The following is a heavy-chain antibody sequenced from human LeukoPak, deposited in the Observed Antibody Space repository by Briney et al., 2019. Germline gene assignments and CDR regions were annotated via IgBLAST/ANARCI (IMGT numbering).Heavy chain of an antibody. CDR1: GFAFSSYG. J-gene: IGHJ6*03. V-gene: IGHV3-30*02. Sequence: GRSLRLSCAASGFAFSSYGMHWVRQAPGKGLEWVAFIRYDGSNKYYADSVKGRFTISRDNSKNTLYLQMNSLRAEDTAVYYCAKGKGHYYYYMDVWGKGTTVTVS. CDR3: AKGKGHYYYYMDV. CDR2: IRYDGSNK.